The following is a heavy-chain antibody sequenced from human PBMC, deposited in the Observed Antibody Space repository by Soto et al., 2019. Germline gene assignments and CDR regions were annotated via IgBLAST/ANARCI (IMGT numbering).Heavy chain of an antibody. CDR1: GGSISSSSYY. Sequence: SETLSLTCTVSGGSISSSSYYWGWIRQPPGKGLEWIGSIYYSGSTYYNPSLKSRVTISVDTSKNQFSLKLSSVTAADTAVYYCARLRFGAGPWYFDLWGRGTLVTVSS. D-gene: IGHD3-10*01. V-gene: IGHV4-39*01. J-gene: IGHJ2*01. CDR3: ARLRFGAGPWYFDL. CDR2: IYYSGST.